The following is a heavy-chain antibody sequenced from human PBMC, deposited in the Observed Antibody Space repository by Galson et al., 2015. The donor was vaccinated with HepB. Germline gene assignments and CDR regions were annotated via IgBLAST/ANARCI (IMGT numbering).Heavy chain of an antibody. V-gene: IGHV6-1*01. D-gene: IGHD5-18*01. Sequence: CAISGDSVSSHSAAWNWIRQSPSRGLEWLGRAYYRSKWYNDYAVSVKSRITINPDTSKNQFSLQLNSVTPEDTAVYYCARGGYSPTRIYDYWGQGTLVTVSS. CDR3: ARGGYSPTRIYDY. CDR1: GDSVSSHSAA. CDR2: AYYRSKWYN. J-gene: IGHJ4*02.